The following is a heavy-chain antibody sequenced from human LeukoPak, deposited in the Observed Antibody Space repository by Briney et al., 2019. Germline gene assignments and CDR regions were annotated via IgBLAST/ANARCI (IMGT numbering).Heavy chain of an antibody. CDR2: ISAYNGNT. CDR3: ARGITMIDLGELGY. J-gene: IGHJ4*02. CDR1: GYTFTSYG. Sequence: ASVKVSCKASGYTFTSYGISWVRQAPGQGLEWMGWISAYNGNTNYAQKLQGRVTMTTDTSTSTAYMELRSLRSDDTAAYYCARGITMIDLGELGYWGQGTLVTVSS. D-gene: IGHD3-22*01. V-gene: IGHV1-18*01.